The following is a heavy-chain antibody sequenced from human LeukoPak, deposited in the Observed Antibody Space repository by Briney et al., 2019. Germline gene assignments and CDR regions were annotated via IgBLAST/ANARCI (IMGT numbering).Heavy chain of an antibody. CDR2: LSGSGAIT. J-gene: IGHJ5*02. CDR3: ARDGVWGSPGWFDP. Sequence: GGSLRLSCAGSGFTYRPYAMSWVRQAPGKGLEWVSTLSGSGAITYYADSVKGRFTISRDNAKNSLYLQMNSLRAEDTAVYYCARDGVWGSPGWFDPWGQGTLVTVSS. D-gene: IGHD3-16*01. CDR1: GFTYRPYA. V-gene: IGHV3-23*01.